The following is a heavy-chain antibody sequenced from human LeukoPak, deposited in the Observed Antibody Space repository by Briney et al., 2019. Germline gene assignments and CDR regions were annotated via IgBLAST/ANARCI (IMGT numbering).Heavy chain of an antibody. V-gene: IGHV4-59*01. CDR3: ARYRYHDSSGLYDY. D-gene: IGHD3-22*01. CDR1: GGSISSYY. CDR2: IYYSGST. J-gene: IGHJ4*02. Sequence: SETLPLTCTVSGGSISSYYWSWIRQPPGKGLEWIGYIYYSGSTNYNPSLKSRVTISVDTSKNQFSLKLSSVTAADTAVYYCARYRYHDSSGLYDYWGQGTLVTVSS.